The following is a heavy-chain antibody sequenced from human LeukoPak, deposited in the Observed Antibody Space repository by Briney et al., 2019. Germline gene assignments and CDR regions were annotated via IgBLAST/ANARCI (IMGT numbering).Heavy chain of an antibody. CDR1: GGSISSYY. CDR3: ARGGFCLDP. J-gene: IGHJ5*02. V-gene: IGHV4-59*01. CDR2: IYYSGST. D-gene: IGHD3-3*01. Sequence: SQTLSLTCTVSGGSISSYYWSWIRQPPGKGLEWIGYIYYSGSTNYNPSLKSRVTISVDTSKNQFSLKLSSVTAADTAVYYCARGGFCLDPWGQGTLVTVSS.